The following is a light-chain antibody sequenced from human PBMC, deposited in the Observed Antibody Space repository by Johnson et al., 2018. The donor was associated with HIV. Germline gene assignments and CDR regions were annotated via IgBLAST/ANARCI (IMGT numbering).Light chain of an antibody. J-gene: IGLJ1*01. CDR1: SSDMGNYA. CDR2: ENN. Sequence: QSVLTQPPSVSAAPGQKVTISCSGSSSDMGNYAVSWYQQLPGTAPKLLIYENNKRPSGIPDRFSGSKSGTSGTLGITGLQAGDEADYYCGTWDSSLDAYVFGTATKVAVL. V-gene: IGLV1-51*02. CDR3: GTWDSSLDAYV.